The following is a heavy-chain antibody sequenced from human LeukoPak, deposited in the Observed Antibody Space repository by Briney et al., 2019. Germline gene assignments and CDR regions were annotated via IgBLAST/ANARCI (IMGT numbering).Heavy chain of an antibody. D-gene: IGHD3-3*01. J-gene: IGHJ4*02. CDR1: GGSISSYY. CDR3: ARVPRPGCLEYYFDY. V-gene: IGHV4-59*01. Sequence: PSETLSLTCTVSGGSISSYYWSWIRQPPGKGLEWIGYIYYSGSTNYNPSLKSRVTISVDMSKNQFSLKLSSVTAADTAVYYCARVPRPGCLEYYFDYWGQGTLATVPS. CDR2: IYYSGST.